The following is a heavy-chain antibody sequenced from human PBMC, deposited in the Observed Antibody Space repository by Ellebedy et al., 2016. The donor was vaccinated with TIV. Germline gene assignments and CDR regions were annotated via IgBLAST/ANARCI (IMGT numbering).Heavy chain of an antibody. V-gene: IGHV4-59*04. CDR1: GGSISSYY. CDR3: ATEKYSYGFGPNWFDP. CDR2: IYYSGST. Sequence: MPSETLSLTCTVSGGSISSYYWSWIRQPPGKGLEWIGSIYYSGSTYSNPSLKSRVTISLDTSKNQFSLKLSSVTAADTAVYYCATEKYSYGFGPNWFDPWGQGTLVTVSS. D-gene: IGHD5-18*01. J-gene: IGHJ5*02.